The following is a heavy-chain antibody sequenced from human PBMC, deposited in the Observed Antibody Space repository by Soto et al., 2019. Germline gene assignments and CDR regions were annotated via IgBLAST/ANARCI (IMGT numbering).Heavy chain of an antibody. V-gene: IGHV2-5*02. D-gene: IGHD6-13*01. CDR3: AHRPRIAAGGSFDP. CDR2: IYWDDDK. J-gene: IGHJ5*02. CDR1: GFSLSTSGVG. Sequence: QITLKESGPTLVKPTQTLTLTCTFSGFSLSTSGVGVGWIRQPPGKALEWLALIYWDDDKRYSPSLKSRITITKDTSKNKVVLTMTNMDPVDTATYYCAHRPRIAAGGSFDPWGQGTLVTVSS.